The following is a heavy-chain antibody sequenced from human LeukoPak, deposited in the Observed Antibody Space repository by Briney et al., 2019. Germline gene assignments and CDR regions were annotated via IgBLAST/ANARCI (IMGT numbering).Heavy chain of an antibody. V-gene: IGHV3-33*01. J-gene: IGHJ4*02. D-gene: IGHD3-9*01. CDR2: IWYDGSNK. CDR1: GFTFSSYG. CDR3: ARALYYDILTGYFGY. Sequence: GGSLRLSCAASGFTFSSYGMHWVRQAPGKGLEWVAVIWYDGSNKYYADSVKGRFTISRDNSKNTLYLQMNSLRAEDTAVYYCARALYYDILTGYFGYWGQGTLVTVSS.